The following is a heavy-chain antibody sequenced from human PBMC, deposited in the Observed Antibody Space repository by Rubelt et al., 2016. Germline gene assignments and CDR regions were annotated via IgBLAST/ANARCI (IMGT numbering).Heavy chain of an antibody. V-gene: IGHV3-74*02. CDR1: GFTFSSHA. J-gene: IGHJ4*02. Sequence: EVQLVESGGGLVQPGGSLRLSCAASGFTFSSHAMSWVRQAPGKGLVWVAHITNDGSDTAYADSVKGRFTISRDNAKNTVFLQRTSLGAEDTAVYYCARAGGYYSESSGSPGYWGQGSLVTVSS. CDR3: ARAGGYYSESSGSPGY. CDR2: ITNDGSDT. D-gene: IGHD3-22*01.